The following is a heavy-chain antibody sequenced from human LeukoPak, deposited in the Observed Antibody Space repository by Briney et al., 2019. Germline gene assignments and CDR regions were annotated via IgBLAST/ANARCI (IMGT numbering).Heavy chain of an antibody. J-gene: IGHJ4*02. V-gene: IGHV3-30-3*01. Sequence: SGGSLSLSCVASGFTFNNYPIHWVRQAPGKGPEWVAVISYDGSNKYYADSVKGRFTISRDNSKNTVFLQMNSLRTEDTAVYYCARRDTGNSLYFDYWGQGTLVSVSS. D-gene: IGHD4-23*01. CDR2: ISYDGSNK. CDR1: GFTFNNYP. CDR3: ARRDTGNSLYFDY.